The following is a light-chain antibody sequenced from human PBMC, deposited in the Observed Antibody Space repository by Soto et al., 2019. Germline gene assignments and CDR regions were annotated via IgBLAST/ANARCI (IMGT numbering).Light chain of an antibody. Sequence: AIRMTQSPSSFSASTGDRVTITCRASQGISSYLAWYQQKPGKAPKLLIYAASTLESGVPSRFSGSGSGTDFTLTISCLQSEDFATYCCQQYYGYPLTFGGGTKVEIK. CDR3: QQYYGYPLT. CDR2: AAS. V-gene: IGKV1-8*01. J-gene: IGKJ4*01. CDR1: QGISSY.